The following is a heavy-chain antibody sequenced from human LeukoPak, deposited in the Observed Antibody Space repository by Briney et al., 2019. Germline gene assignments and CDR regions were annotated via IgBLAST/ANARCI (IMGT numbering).Heavy chain of an antibody. CDR2: IYYSGST. V-gene: IGHV4-39*01. Sequence: SETLSLTCTVSGGSISSSSYYWGWIRQPPGKGLEWIGIIYYSGSTYYNPSLKSRVTLSVDTSKNQFALKLSSVTAADTAVYYCASWGATHHYFDYWGQGTLVTVSS. J-gene: IGHJ4*02. CDR1: GGSISSSSYY. D-gene: IGHD1-26*01. CDR3: ASWGATHHYFDY.